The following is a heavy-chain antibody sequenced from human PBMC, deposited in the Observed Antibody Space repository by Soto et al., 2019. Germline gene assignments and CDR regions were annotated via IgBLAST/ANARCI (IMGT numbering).Heavy chain of an antibody. CDR1: GYRFSGYP. Sequence: ASVKVSCKTSGYRFSGYPIHWVRQAPGQRPEWMGDISDASDGSRFSPTFQDRVTFTWDSSASTAHMKLSSLRAEDTAVYYCAREPVLRFLEWPYYYYYGMDVWGQGTTVTVSS. D-gene: IGHD3-3*01. CDR3: AREPVLRFLEWPYYYYYGMDV. CDR2: ISDASDGS. J-gene: IGHJ6*02. V-gene: IGHV1-3*01.